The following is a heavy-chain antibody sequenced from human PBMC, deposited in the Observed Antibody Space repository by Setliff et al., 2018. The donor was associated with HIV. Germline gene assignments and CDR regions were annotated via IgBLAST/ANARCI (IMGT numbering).Heavy chain of an antibody. CDR2: FHYSGSI. CDR3: ARPLTTSFNFRGDAFAI. Sequence: PSETLSLTCTVSVGSFINTDYYWGWIRQPPGKALEWIGSFHYSGSISYNPSLGRLVTISVENSKNQFSLELTSVTAADTAVYYCARPLTTSFNFRGDAFAIWGPGRMVTVSS. CDR1: VGSFINTDYY. V-gene: IGHV4-39*01. D-gene: IGHD3-10*01. J-gene: IGHJ3*02.